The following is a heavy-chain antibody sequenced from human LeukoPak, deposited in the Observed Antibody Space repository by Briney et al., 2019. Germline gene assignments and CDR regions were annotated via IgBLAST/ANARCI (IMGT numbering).Heavy chain of an antibody. Sequence: GASVKVSCKASGGTFSSYAISWVRQAPGQGLEWMGEIIPIFGTANYAQKFQGRVTITADESTSTAYMELSSLRSEDTAVYYCARGGGGYYYYGMDVWGKGTTVTVSS. CDR3: ARGGGGYYYYGMDV. D-gene: IGHD3-10*01. CDR1: GGTFSSYA. J-gene: IGHJ6*04. V-gene: IGHV1-69*13. CDR2: IIPIFGTA.